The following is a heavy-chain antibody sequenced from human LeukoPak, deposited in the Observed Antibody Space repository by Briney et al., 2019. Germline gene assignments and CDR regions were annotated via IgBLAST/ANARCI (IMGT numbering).Heavy chain of an antibody. CDR1: GGTFSSYA. CDR2: IIPIFGTA. D-gene: IGHD2-15*01. Sequence: SVKVSCKASGGTFSSYAISWVRQAPGQGLEWMGGIIPIFGTANYAQKFQGRVTITADESTSTAYMELSSLRSEDTAVYYCARLAAPSESYYYYMDVWGKGTTVIVSS. V-gene: IGHV1-69*13. CDR3: ARLAAPSESYYYYMDV. J-gene: IGHJ6*03.